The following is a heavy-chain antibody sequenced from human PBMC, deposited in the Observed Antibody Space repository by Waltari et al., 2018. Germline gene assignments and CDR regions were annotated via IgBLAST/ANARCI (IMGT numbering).Heavy chain of an antibody. J-gene: IGHJ4*02. Sequence: QVQLQESGPGLVKPSETLSLTCRVPDHPFSSYYWSWIRQPAGKGLEWIGRIFSSGSTNYNPSLKSRVTMSVDTSKKQFSLRLNSVNAADTAVYYCARGAVISFDYWGQGILVTVSS. CDR3: ARGAVISFDY. V-gene: IGHV4-4*07. CDR2: IFSSGST. CDR1: DHPFSSYY. D-gene: IGHD6-19*01.